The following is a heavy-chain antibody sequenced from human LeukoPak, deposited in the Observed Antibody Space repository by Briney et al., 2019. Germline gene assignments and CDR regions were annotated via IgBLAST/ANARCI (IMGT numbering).Heavy chain of an antibody. Sequence: SETLSLTCTVSGDSISSSSYYWGWIRQPPGKGLEWIGSIYYSGSTYYNPSLKSRVTISVDTSKNQFSLKLSSVTAADTAVYYCARANPFLVGPARYYFDYWGQGTLVTVSS. CDR3: ARANPFLVGPARYYFDY. J-gene: IGHJ4*02. CDR2: IYYSGST. V-gene: IGHV4-39*07. D-gene: IGHD6-6*01. CDR1: GDSISSSSYY.